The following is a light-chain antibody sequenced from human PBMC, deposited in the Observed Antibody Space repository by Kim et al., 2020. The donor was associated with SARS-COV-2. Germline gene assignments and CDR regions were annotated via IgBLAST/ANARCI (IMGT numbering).Light chain of an antibody. Sequence: ASVGDRITITCRASQDIGNYLAWYQQDPGKAPKLLIYAASTLQTGVPSRFSGSGSGTEFTLTISSLQPEDFTTYSCKQYNFLPRTFGQGTKVDIK. J-gene: IGKJ1*01. CDR1: QDIGNY. V-gene: IGKV1-9*01. CDR2: AAS. CDR3: KQYNFLPRT.